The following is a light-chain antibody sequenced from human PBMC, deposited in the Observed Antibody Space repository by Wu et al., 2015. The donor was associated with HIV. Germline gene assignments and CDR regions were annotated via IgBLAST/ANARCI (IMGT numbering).Light chain of an antibody. Sequence: EIVMTQSPATLSVSPGERATLSCRASQSINGNLAWYQQKSAQAPRLVIHGASTRATGIAARFSGSGSGTEFTLTIDSVQSEDVAVYYCQQYHFWPPITFGQGTRLEI. CDR3: QQYHFWPPIT. CDR1: QSINGN. V-gene: IGKV3-15*01. J-gene: IGKJ5*01. CDR2: GAS.